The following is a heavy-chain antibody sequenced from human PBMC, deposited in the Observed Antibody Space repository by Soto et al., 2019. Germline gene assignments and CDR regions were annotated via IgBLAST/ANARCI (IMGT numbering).Heavy chain of an antibody. CDR1: GFTFSSYW. V-gene: IGHV3-7*01. J-gene: IGHJ6*02. D-gene: IGHD6-13*01. CDR2: IKQDGSEK. Sequence: EVQLVESGGGLVQPGGSLRLSCAASGFTFSSYWMSWVRQAPVKGLEWVGNIKQDGSEKNYVDFMEGRFTISRDNAENSLSLKMNSLRAEDTAVYSCARIASAGRGWDVWGQGTTVVVCS. CDR3: ARIASAGRGWDV.